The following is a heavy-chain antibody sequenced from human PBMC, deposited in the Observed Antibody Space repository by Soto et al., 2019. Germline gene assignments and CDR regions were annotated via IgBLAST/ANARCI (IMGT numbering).Heavy chain of an antibody. Sequence: QVQLVQSGAEVKKPGSSVKVSCKASGYNFNNYYRHWVREAPGQGLEWMAIINPNGGSTNYAQEFQRRVTLPRDTSTSIVYMELSGLSAEDTAVYYCARDLAAGAYWGQGSLVSVSS. CDR1: GYNFNNYY. V-gene: IGHV1-46*02. D-gene: IGHD6-13*01. J-gene: IGHJ4*02. CDR2: INPNGGST. CDR3: ARDLAAGAY.